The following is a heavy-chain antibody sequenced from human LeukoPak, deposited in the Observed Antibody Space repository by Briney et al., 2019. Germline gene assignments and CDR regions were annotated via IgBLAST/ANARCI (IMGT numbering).Heavy chain of an antibody. CDR2: ISGSGNYT. V-gene: IGHV3-23*01. D-gene: IGHD5-18*01. J-gene: IGHJ4*02. CDR1: GFTFSSYA. CDR3: AKDLGALDTVVFFDS. Sequence: PGGSLRLSCAASGFTFSSYAMNWVRQAPGKRLEWVPTISGSGNYTYYADSVKGRFSISRDNSKNTLYLQMNSLRAEDTAVYYCAKDLGALDTVVFFDSWGQGALLTVSS.